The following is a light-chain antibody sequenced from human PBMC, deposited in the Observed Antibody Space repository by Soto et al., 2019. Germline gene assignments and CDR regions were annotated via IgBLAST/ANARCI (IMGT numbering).Light chain of an antibody. CDR1: QSVSNNY. J-gene: IGKJ1*01. V-gene: IGKV3-20*01. CDR3: QQYGSSPTWS. Sequence: EIVMTQSPATLSVSPGERATLSCRASQSVSNNYLAWYQQKPGQAPRLLIYGASTRATGIPDRFSRSGSGTDFTLTISRLEPEDSAVYYCQQYGSSPTWSFGQGTKVDIK. CDR2: GAS.